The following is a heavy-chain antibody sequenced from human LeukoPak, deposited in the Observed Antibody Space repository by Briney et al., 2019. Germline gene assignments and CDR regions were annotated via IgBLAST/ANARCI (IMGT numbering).Heavy chain of an antibody. CDR2: MNPNSGNT. J-gene: IGHJ3*02. V-gene: IGHV1-8*03. D-gene: IGHD2-15*01. CDR1: GYTFTSYD. CDR3: ARLSWRSLDAFDI. Sequence: GASVKVSCKAPGYTFTSYDINWVRQATGQGLEWMGWMNPNSGNTGYAQKFQGRVTITRNTSISAAYMELSSLRSEDTAVYYCARLSWRSLDAFDIWGQGTMVTVSS.